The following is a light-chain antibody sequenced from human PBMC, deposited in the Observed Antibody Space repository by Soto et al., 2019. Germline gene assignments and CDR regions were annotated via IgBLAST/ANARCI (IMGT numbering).Light chain of an antibody. CDR3: QTWGTGIRV. Sequence: QLVLTQSPSASASLGASVKLTCTLSSGHSSYAIAWHQQQPEKGPRYLLKLNSDGSLTKGDGIPDRFSGSSSGAERYLTISSLQSEDEADYYCQTWGTGIRVFGTGTKVTVL. CDR1: SGHSSYA. CDR2: LNSDGSL. J-gene: IGLJ1*01. V-gene: IGLV4-69*01.